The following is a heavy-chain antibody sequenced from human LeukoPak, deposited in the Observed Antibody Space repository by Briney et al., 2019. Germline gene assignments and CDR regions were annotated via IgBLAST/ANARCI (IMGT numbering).Heavy chain of an antibody. D-gene: IGHD4-17*01. CDR3: ARHGGTVTTSLHY. J-gene: IGHJ4*02. CDR1: GGSISSSSYY. CDR2: IYYSGST. V-gene: IGHV4-39*01. Sequence: SETLCLTCTVSGGSISSSSYYWGWIRQPPGKGLEWIGSIYYSGSTYYNPSLKSRATISVDTSKNQFSLKLSSVTAADTAVYYCARHGGTVTTSLHYWGQGTLVTVSS.